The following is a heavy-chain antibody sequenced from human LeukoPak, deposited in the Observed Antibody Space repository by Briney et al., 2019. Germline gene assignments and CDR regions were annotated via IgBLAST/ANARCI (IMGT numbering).Heavy chain of an antibody. CDR3: AREVLRFLEWLPGGAFDI. Sequence: ASVKVSCKASGYTFTGYYMHWVRQAPGQGLEWMGIINPGGGSTSYAQKFQGRVTMTRDMSTSTVYMELSSLRSEDTAVYYCAREVLRFLEWLPGGAFDIWGQGTMVTVSS. CDR1: GYTFTGYY. J-gene: IGHJ3*02. D-gene: IGHD3-3*01. V-gene: IGHV1-46*01. CDR2: INPGGGST.